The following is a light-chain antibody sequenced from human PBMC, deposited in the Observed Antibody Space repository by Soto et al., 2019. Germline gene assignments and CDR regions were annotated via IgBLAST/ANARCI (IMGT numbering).Light chain of an antibody. CDR1: STDVGSYKL. Sequence: QSALTQPASVSGSPGQSITISCTGISTDVGSYKLVSWYQQHPGKVPKLMIYEGNKRPSGVSNRFSGSKSGNTASLTISGLQAGDEADYYCCSYAGIRTFGVFGGGTKLTVL. J-gene: IGLJ3*02. CDR3: CSYAGIRTFGV. CDR2: EGN. V-gene: IGLV2-23*03.